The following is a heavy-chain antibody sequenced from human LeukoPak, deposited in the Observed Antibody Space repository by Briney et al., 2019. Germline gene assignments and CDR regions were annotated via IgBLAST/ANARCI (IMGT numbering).Heavy chain of an antibody. CDR1: GFTFSSYS. D-gene: IGHD3-10*02. Sequence: GGSLRLSCAASGFTFSSYSMNWVRQAPGKGLEWVSSISSSSSYIYYADSVKGRFTISRDNAKNSLYLQMNSLRAEDTAVYYCAELGITMIGGVWGKGTTVSISS. V-gene: IGHV3-21*01. CDR3: AELGITMIGGV. J-gene: IGHJ6*01. CDR2: ISSSSSYI.